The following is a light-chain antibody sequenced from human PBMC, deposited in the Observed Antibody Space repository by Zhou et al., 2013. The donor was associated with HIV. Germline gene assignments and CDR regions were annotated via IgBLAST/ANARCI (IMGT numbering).Light chain of an antibody. CDR2: KAS. V-gene: IGKV1-5*03. J-gene: IGKJ4*01. Sequence: DIQMTQSPSTLSASVGDRVTITCRASQSISSWLAWYQQKPGKAPKLLIYKASNLESGVPSRFSGSGSGTEFTLTISSPQPDDLATYYCQQYNSYPLTFGGGTKVEI. CDR3: QQYNSYPLT. CDR1: QSISSW.